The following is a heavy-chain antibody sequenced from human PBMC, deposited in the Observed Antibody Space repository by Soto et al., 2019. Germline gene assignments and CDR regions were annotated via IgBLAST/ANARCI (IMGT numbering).Heavy chain of an antibody. CDR3: ARIPRYSFPTSDDLDS. D-gene: IGHD5-18*01. V-gene: IGHV1-69*15. J-gene: IGHJ4*02. CDR2: ITPIYPTT. CDR1: GGTFYTYT. Sequence: QVQLVQSGAEVRKPGSSVQVSCKASGGTFYTYTFSWVRQAPGQGLEWMGSITPIYPTTNYAEKFQGRLTVTADGSTNTAYMELNSLTSEHTAVYYCARIPRYSFPTSDDLDSWGQGTLVTVSS.